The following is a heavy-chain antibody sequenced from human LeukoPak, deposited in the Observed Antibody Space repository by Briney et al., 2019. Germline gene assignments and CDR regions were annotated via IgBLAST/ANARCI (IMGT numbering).Heavy chain of an antibody. J-gene: IGHJ5*02. CDR1: GGSISSYY. D-gene: IGHD3-16*01. V-gene: IGHV4-59*01. CDR2: IYYSGST. Sequence: SETLSLTCTVSGGSISSYYWSWIRQPPGKGLEWIGYIYYSGSTNYNPSLKSRVTISVDTSKNQFSLKLSSVTAADTAVYYCARDLSLDWFDPWGQGTLVTVSS. CDR3: ARDLSLDWFDP.